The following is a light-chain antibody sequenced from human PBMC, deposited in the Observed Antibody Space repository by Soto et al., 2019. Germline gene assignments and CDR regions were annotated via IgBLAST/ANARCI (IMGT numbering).Light chain of an antibody. CDR2: DTY. J-gene: IGLJ2*01. CDR1: SSNIGNNY. Sequence: QSVLTQPPSVSAAPGQKVTISCSGSSSNIGNNYVSWYQQLPGTAPKLLIYDTYKRPSGIPDRFSGSKSGTSATLGISGLQTGDEADYYCGTWDNSLSAVVFGGGTKLTVL. V-gene: IGLV1-51*01. CDR3: GTWDNSLSAVV.